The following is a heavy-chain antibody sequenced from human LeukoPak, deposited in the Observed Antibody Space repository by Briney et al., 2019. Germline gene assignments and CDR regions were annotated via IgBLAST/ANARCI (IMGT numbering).Heavy chain of an antibody. Sequence: ASVKVSCKASGYTFTSYYMHWVRQAPGQGLEWMGIINPSGGSTSCAQKFQGRVTMTRDTSTSTVYMELSSLRSEDTAVYYCARDRIVGATPAYYYYGMDVWGQGTTVTVSS. D-gene: IGHD1-26*01. CDR2: INPSGGST. CDR3: ARDRIVGATPAYYYYGMDV. CDR1: GYTFTSYY. J-gene: IGHJ6*02. V-gene: IGHV1-46*01.